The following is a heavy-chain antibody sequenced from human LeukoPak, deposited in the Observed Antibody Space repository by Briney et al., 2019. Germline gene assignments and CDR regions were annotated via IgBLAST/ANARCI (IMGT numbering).Heavy chain of an antibody. CDR3: AGMKATGTSRGYIDV. CDR1: GGSINTASYY. CDR2: FYYTGTT. J-gene: IGHJ6*03. V-gene: IGHV4-39*05. D-gene: IGHD1-1*01. Sequence: ASAAPSLICSGPGGSINTASYYWGWIRQPPGKGLELIGNFYYTGTTFYNSSLQSRVTISVDTSKNQFSLKLTSVTATDTSVYYCAGMKATGTSRGYIDVWGKGTTVTVSS.